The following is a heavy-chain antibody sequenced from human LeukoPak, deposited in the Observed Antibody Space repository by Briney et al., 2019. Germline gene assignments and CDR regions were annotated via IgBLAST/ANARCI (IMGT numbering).Heavy chain of an antibody. CDR2: INPNSGGT. D-gene: IGHD3-3*01. J-gene: IGHJ4*02. V-gene: IGHV1-2*02. Sequence: ASVKVSCKASGYTFTGYYMHWVRQAPGQGLDWMGWINPNSGGTNYVQKFQGRVTMTRDTSISTAYMELSRLRSDDTAVYYCARSRQNYDFWSGFDYWGQGTLVTVSS. CDR1: GYTFTGYY. CDR3: ARSRQNYDFWSGFDY.